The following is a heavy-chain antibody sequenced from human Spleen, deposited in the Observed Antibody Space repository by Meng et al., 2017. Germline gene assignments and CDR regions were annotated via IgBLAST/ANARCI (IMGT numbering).Heavy chain of an antibody. J-gene: IGHJ3*02. D-gene: IGHD4-11*01. V-gene: IGHV4-59*01. CDR1: GGSISSYY. CDR2: IYYSGST. CDR3: ARDQYESNAFEI. Sequence: SETLSLTCTVSGGSISSYYWSWIRQPPGKGLEWIGYIYYSGSTNYNPSLKSRVTISVDMSNNQFSLRLRSVSAADTAVYYCARDQYESNAFEIWGQGTMVTVSS.